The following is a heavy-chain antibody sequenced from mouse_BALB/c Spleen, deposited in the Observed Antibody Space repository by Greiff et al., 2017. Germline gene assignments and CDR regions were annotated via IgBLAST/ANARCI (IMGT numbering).Heavy chain of an antibody. J-gene: IGHJ4*01. CDR1: GYTFTSYT. Sequence: QVQLQQSGAELARPGASVKMSCKASGYTFTSYTMHWVKQRPGQGLEWIGYINPSSGYTNYNQKFKDKATLTADKSSSTAYMQLSSLTSEDSAVYYCARSEYRYDVGYAMDYWGQGTSVTVSS. CDR3: ARSEYRYDVGYAMDY. CDR2: INPSSGYT. D-gene: IGHD2-14*01. V-gene: IGHV1-4*01.